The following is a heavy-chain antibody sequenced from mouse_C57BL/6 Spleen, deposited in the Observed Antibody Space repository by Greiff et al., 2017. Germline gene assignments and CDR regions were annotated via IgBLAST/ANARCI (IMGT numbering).Heavy chain of an antibody. Sequence: QVQLQQPGAELVKPGASVKLSCKASGYTFTSYWMQWVKQRPGQGLEWIGEIDPSDSYTNYNQKFKGKATFTLDTSSSTAYMQLCSLTSEDSAVYYCARRIDYGNSPDYWGQGTTLTVSS. J-gene: IGHJ2*01. D-gene: IGHD2-1*01. CDR2: IDPSDSYT. CDR3: ARRIDYGNSPDY. CDR1: GYTFTSYW. V-gene: IGHV1-50*01.